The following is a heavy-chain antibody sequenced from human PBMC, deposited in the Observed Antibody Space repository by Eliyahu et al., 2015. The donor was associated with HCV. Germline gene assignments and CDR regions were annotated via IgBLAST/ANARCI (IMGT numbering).Heavy chain of an antibody. D-gene: IGHD3-3*01. CDR1: GFXFDDXX. CDR2: ISWNSGSI. Sequence: EVQLVXSGGGLVQPGRSLRLSCXASGFXFDDXXXXWVRQAPGXGLEWVSGISWNSGSIGYADSVKGRFTISRDNAKNSLYLQMNSLRAEDTALYYCAKDIQGVRFLEWLPLWFGGMDVWGQGTTVTVSS. CDR3: AKDIQGVRFLEWLPLWFGGMDV. J-gene: IGHJ6*02. V-gene: IGHV3-9*01.